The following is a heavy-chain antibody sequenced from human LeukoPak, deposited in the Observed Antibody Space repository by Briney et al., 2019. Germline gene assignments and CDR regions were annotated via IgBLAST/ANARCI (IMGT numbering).Heavy chain of an antibody. Sequence: SETLSLTCTVSGGSISSSSYYWGWIRQPPGKGLEWIGSIYYSGSTYYNPSLKSRVTKSVDTSKNQFSLKLSSVTAADTAVYYCARQGPPDNPAHLAAAGTESWAFDIWGQGTMVTVSS. J-gene: IGHJ3*02. CDR3: ARQGPPDNPAHLAAAGTESWAFDI. D-gene: IGHD6-13*01. CDR2: IYYSGST. CDR1: GGSISSSSYY. V-gene: IGHV4-39*01.